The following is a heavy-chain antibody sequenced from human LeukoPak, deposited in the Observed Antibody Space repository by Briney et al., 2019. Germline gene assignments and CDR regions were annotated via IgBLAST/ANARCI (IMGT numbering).Heavy chain of an antibody. J-gene: IGHJ4*02. CDR3: ARPTYSGSYYWFDY. CDR1: GFTFSTYG. CDR2: ISYDGSNK. V-gene: IGHV3-30*03. D-gene: IGHD1-26*01. Sequence: GRSLRLSCAASGFTFSTYGMHWVRQAPGKGLEWVAVISYDGSNKYYVDSVKGRFTISRDNSKNTLYLQMNSLRAEDTAVYYCARPTYSGSYYWFDYWGQGTLVTVSS.